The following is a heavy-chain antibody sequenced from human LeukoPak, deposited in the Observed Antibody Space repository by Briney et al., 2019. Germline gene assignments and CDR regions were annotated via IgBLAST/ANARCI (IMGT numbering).Heavy chain of an antibody. CDR1: GFTSSDYY. Sequence: SGGSLRLSCAASGFTSSDYYMSWIRQAPGKGLEWVSFISKDGRTVSYADSVKGQFTTSRDNSKNSLYLQMNSLTADDTAVYFCARVRGSYSSDYWGQGTLVTVSS. D-gene: IGHD5-12*01. CDR2: ISKDGRTV. J-gene: IGHJ4*02. CDR3: ARVRGSYSSDY. V-gene: IGHV3-11*01.